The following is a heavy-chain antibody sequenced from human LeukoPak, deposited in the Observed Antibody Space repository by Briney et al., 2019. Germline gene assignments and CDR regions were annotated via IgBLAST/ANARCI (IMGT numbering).Heavy chain of an antibody. CDR3: AGESRHYYGMDV. V-gene: IGHV4-59*01. J-gene: IGHJ6*02. CDR2: SHYSGST. CDR1: GGSISSYH. Sequence: SETLSLSCTVSGGSISSYHWSWIRQPPGKVMEYIGESHYSGSTKYNPSLQSRVTISVDTSRNQFSLKSSSVTAADTAVYYCAGESRHYYGMDVWGQGTTVTVSS.